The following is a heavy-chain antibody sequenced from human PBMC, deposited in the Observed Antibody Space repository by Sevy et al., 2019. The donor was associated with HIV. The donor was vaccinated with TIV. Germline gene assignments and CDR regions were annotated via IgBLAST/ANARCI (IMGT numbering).Heavy chain of an antibody. Sequence: GGSLRLSCSASGFPFSSFAMHWVRQAPGKGLEWVALIWYGGSQKYFADSLKGRLTISRDNSKNTLFLQMNSLRAEDTAVYYCARPILGVTTSTYFDSWGQGTLVTVSS. CDR3: ARPILGVTTSTYFDS. V-gene: IGHV3-33*01. CDR2: IWYGGSQK. CDR1: GFPFSSFA. J-gene: IGHJ4*02. D-gene: IGHD1-26*01.